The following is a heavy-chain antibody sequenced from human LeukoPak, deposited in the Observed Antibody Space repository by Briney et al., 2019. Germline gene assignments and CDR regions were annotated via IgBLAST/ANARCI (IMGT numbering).Heavy chain of an antibody. V-gene: IGHV3-23*01. J-gene: IGHJ4*02. CDR1: GFTFSSYA. CDR2: IGGSGGGT. D-gene: IGHD1-26*01. Sequence: PGGSLRLSCAASGFTFSSYAMSWVRQAPGKGLEWVSAIGGSGGGTYYADSVKGRFTISRDNSKNTLYLQMNSLRAEDTAVYYCARDPVGVTPFDYWGQGTLVTVSS. CDR3: ARDPVGVTPFDY.